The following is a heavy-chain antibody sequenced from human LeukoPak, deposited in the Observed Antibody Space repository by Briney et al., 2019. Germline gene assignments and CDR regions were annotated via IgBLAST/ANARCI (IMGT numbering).Heavy chain of an antibody. J-gene: IGHJ6*03. CDR2: MNPNSGNT. D-gene: IGHD5-18*01. CDR3: ARAVGYSYYYYYYYYMDV. Sequence: ASVKVSCKASGYTFTSYDINWVRQATGQGLEWMGWMNPNSGNTGYAQKFQGRVTMTRNTSISTAYMELSSLRSEDTAVYYCARAVGYSYYYYYYYYMDVWGKGTTVTISS. CDR1: GYTFTSYD. V-gene: IGHV1-8*01.